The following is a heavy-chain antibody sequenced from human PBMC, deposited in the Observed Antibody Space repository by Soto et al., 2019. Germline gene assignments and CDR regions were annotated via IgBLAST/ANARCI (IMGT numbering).Heavy chain of an antibody. CDR1: GFNFNTYF. J-gene: IGHJ4*02. CDR2: IFPNGRDK. Sequence: QVQLVQSGGGVVQPGRSLRLSCAASGFNFNTYFMHWVRQAPGKGLEWVAMIFPNGRDKEYADSVKGRFTISRDNSNNRIYLQMDSLRPEDSSVYYCARDDEHGSNWDLAYWGQGALVTVSS. V-gene: IGHV3-30*13. D-gene: IGHD1-26*01. CDR3: ARDDEHGSNWDLAY.